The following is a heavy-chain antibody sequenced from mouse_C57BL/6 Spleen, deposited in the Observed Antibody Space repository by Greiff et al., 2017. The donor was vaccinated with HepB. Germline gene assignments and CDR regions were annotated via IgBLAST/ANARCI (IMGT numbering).Heavy chain of an antibody. Sequence: EVKLVESGGGLVKPGGSLKLSCAASGFTFSSYAMSWVRQTPEKRLEWVATISDGGSYTYYPDNVKGRFTISRDNAKNNLYLQMSHLKSEDTAMYYCARDEGYGNLDYWGQGTTLTVSS. CDR2: ISDGGSYT. CDR3: ARDEGYGNLDY. CDR1: GFTFSSYA. J-gene: IGHJ2*01. D-gene: IGHD2-10*02. V-gene: IGHV5-4*01.